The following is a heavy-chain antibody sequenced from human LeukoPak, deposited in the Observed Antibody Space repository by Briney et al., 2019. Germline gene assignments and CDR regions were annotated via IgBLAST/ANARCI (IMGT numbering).Heavy chain of an antibody. Sequence: GGSPRLSCAASGFTLSSYGMHWVRQAPGKGLEWVAVIWYDGSNKYYADSVKGRFTISRDNSKNTLYLQMNSLRAEDTAVYYCARGDSYSSSWQSLYYMDVWGKGTTVTVSS. CDR2: IWYDGSNK. CDR1: GFTLSSYG. CDR3: ARGDSYSSSWQSLYYMDV. D-gene: IGHD6-13*01. V-gene: IGHV3-33*01. J-gene: IGHJ6*03.